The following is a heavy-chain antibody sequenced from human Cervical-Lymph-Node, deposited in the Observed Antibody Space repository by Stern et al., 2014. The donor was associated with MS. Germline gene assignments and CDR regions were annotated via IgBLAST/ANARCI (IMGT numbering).Heavy chain of an antibody. J-gene: IGHJ4*02. CDR1: GYTFSSYA. Sequence: QVQLVQSGAEVKKPGASVKVSCKASGYTFSSYAMHWVRQAPGQRLEWMGCIIAGNGNTKYSQNFQGRVTINRDTSASTAYMELSSLRSEDTAVYYCARSYDFPIFDSWGQGTLVTVSS. CDR2: IIAGNGNT. D-gene: IGHD3-3*01. V-gene: IGHV1-3*01. CDR3: ARSYDFPIFDS.